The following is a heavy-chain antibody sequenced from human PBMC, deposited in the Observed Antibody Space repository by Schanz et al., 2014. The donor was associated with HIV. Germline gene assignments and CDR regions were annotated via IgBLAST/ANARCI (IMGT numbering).Heavy chain of an antibody. CDR2: ISPSGGSTT. CDR1: GYTFTTHS. J-gene: IGHJ5*02. V-gene: IGHV1-46*01. CDR3: ARDLEGWQQLAS. D-gene: IGHD6-13*01. Sequence: QVQLVQSGAEVKKPGASVKVSCRASGYTFTTHSMHWVRQAPGQGLDWMGKISPSGGSTTGYAHKFQGRITMTRDTSTSTVYMELSRLRSEDTAVYYCARDLEGWQQLASWGQGTLVTVSS.